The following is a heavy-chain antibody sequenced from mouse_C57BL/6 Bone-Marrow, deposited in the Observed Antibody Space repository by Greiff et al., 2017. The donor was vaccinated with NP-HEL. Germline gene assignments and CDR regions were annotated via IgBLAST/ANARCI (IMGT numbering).Heavy chain of an antibody. CDR1: GFSLTSYA. Sequence: VKLQQSGPGLVAPSQSLSITCTVSGFSLTSYALSWVRPPPGKGLEWLGVIWTGGGTNYNSALKSRLSISKDNSKSQVFLKMNSLQTDDTAMYYCARAVAWDFDYWGQGTTLTVSS. D-gene: IGHD1-1*01. V-gene: IGHV2-9-1*01. CDR3: ARAVAWDFDY. CDR2: IWTGGGT. J-gene: IGHJ2*01.